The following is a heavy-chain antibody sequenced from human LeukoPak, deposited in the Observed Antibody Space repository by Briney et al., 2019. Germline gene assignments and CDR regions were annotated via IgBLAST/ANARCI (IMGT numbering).Heavy chain of an antibody. Sequence: GGSLRLSCAAAGFTFSTYSMNWVRQAAGKGLEWVASIDFSSSYIYYIDSVKGRFTISRDNARNSLYLQMNSLRAEDTAVYYCARDGTGFSSGMGVWGQGTTVTVSS. D-gene: IGHD7-27*01. CDR2: IDFSSSYI. CDR3: ARDGTGFSSGMGV. CDR1: GFTFSTYS. V-gene: IGHV3-21*01. J-gene: IGHJ6*02.